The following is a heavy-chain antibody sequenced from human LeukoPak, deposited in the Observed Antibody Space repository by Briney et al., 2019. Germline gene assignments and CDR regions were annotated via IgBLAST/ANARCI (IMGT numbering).Heavy chain of an antibody. CDR2: IYYSGST. CDR3: ARVVAAAKGGSYYYYYMDV. CDR1: GGSISSYY. Sequence: PSETLSLTCTVSGGSISSYYWSWIRQPPGKGLEWIGYIYYSGSTNYNPSLKSRVTISVDTSKNQFSLKLSSVTAADTAVYYCARVVAAAKGGSYYYYYMDVWGKGTTVTVSS. J-gene: IGHJ6*03. D-gene: IGHD6-13*01. V-gene: IGHV4-59*01.